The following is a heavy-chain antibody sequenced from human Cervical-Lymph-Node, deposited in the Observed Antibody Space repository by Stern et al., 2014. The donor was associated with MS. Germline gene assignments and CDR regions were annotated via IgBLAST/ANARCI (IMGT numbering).Heavy chain of an antibody. CDR1: GYRFTTYD. V-gene: IGHV1-8*01. J-gene: IGHJ3*01. D-gene: IGHD1-14*01. Sequence: VQLVESGAEARMPGASVKVTCKTSGYRFTTYDFNWVRQAPGQGLEWMGWLNPDSGNTGYAPKFQGRLTLTTTTYLKTTSMELRSLRPDDTAVYYCARGGRGAFDVWGQGTTVTVSS. CDR3: ARGGRGAFDV. CDR2: LNPDSGNT.